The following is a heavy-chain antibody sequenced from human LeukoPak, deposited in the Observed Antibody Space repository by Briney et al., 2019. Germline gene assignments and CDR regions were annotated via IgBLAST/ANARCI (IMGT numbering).Heavy chain of an antibody. CDR2: ISGSGAST. J-gene: IGHJ4*02. CDR3: AKSRSSSSTSCYNY. V-gene: IGHV3-23*01. D-gene: IGHD2-2*02. Sequence: PGGSLTLSCAASGFPFSSYAMNWVRQAPGKGLEWVSAISGSGASTYYADSVKDRFALSRDDSKNTLYLQMNSLRAEDTAVYYCAKSRSSSSTSCYNYWGQGTLVTVSS. CDR1: GFPFSSYA.